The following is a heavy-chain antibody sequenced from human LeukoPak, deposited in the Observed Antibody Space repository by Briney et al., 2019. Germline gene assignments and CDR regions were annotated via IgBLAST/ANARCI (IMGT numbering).Heavy chain of an antibody. Sequence: ASVKVSCKASGYTFSPYAMNWVRQAPGQGLEWMGWINTNTGKPTYAQGFTGRFVFSLDTSVSSTAYLLISNLKAEDTAMYYCARGSKQGVSYTDGPMVRGVINLDYWGQGILVTVSS. D-gene: IGHD3-10*01. CDR2: INTNTGKP. V-gene: IGHV7-4-1*02. CDR1: GYTFSPYA. J-gene: IGHJ4*02. CDR3: ARGSKQGVSYTDGPMVRGVINLDY.